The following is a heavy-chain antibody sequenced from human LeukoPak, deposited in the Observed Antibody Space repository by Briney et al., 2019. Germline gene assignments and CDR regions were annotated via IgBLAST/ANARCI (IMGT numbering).Heavy chain of an antibody. CDR2: IRSKAYGGTT. CDR3: TRGLASST. CDR1: GFTFSTYW. D-gene: IGHD2-21*01. Sequence: AGSLRLSCAASGFTFSTYWMTWVRQAPGKGLEWVGFIRSKAYGGTTEYAASVKGRFTISRDDSKSIAYLQMNSLKTEDTAVYYCTRGLASSTWGQGTLVTVSS. J-gene: IGHJ5*02. V-gene: IGHV3-49*04.